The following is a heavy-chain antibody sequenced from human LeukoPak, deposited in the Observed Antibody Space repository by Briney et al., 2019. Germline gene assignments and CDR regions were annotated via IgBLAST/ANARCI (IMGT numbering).Heavy chain of an antibody. CDR3: AVMYSSSWYWFDP. D-gene: IGHD6-13*01. CDR2: IYYSGST. Sequence: SETLSLTCTVSGASISSDYWNWIRQPPGKGLEWIGYIYYSGSTNYNPSHKSRVTISVDTSKNQFSLELSSVTAADTAVYYCAVMYSSSWYWFDPWGQGTLVTVSS. J-gene: IGHJ5*02. V-gene: IGHV4-59*08. CDR1: GASISSDY.